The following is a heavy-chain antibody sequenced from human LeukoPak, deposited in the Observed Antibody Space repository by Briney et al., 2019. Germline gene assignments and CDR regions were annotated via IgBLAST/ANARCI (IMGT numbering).Heavy chain of an antibody. D-gene: IGHD2-21*02. V-gene: IGHV4-61*02. Sequence: PSQTLSLTFTVSGGSISSGSYYWSWIRQPAGKGLEWIGRIYTSGSTHYNPSLKSRVTISLDTSKNQFSLSLNSVTAADTAIFYCARSMVTTDRNFDHWGQGTLVTVSS. CDR2: IYTSGST. CDR1: GGSISSGSYY. CDR3: ARSMVTTDRNFDH. J-gene: IGHJ4*01.